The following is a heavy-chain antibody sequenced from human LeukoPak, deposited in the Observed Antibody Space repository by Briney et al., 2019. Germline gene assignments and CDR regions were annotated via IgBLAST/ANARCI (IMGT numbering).Heavy chain of an antibody. D-gene: IGHD6-13*01. CDR3: ARVRIAGNGYYFDY. V-gene: IGHV1-8*01. Sequence: GASVKVSCKATGFTFTNYDINWVRQATGQGLEWMGWMNPINGNTGYAQKFQGRVTMTRGTSISTAYMELRSLTSEDTAVYYCARVRIAGNGYYFDYWGQGTLVTVSS. CDR1: GFTFTNYD. J-gene: IGHJ4*02. CDR2: MNPINGNT.